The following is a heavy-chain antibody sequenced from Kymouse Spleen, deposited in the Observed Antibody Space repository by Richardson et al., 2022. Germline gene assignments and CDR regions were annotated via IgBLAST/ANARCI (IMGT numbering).Heavy chain of an antibody. CDR1: GGSISSYY. V-gene: IGHV4-59*01. CDR3: ARWIAVAGLNWFDP. J-gene: IGHJ5*02. Sequence: QVQLQESGPGLVKPSETLSLTCTVSGGSISSYYWSWIRQPPGKGLEWIGYIYYSGSTNYNPSLKSRVTISVDTSKNQFSLKLSSVTAADTAVYYCARWIAVAGLNWFDPWGQGTLVTVSS. D-gene: IGHD6-19*01. CDR2: IYYSGST.